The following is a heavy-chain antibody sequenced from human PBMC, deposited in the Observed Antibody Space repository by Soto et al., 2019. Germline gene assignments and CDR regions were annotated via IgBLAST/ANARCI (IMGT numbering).Heavy chain of an antibody. D-gene: IGHD4-4*01. V-gene: IGHV3-30-3*01. J-gene: IGHJ2*01. CDR1: GFSLSDFA. Sequence: PGGSLRLSCAASGFSLSDFAMHWVRQAPGKGLEWVAVISYDGTKKYFADSVKGRFTISRDNSKNTLYLQMNNLRADDTAVYYCARPLWRDDYNWGYFDLWGRGTLVTVSS. CDR3: ARPLWRDDYNWGYFDL. CDR2: ISYDGTKK.